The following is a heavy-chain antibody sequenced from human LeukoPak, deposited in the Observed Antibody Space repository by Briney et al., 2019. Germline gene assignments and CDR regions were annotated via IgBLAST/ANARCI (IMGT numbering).Heavy chain of an antibody. V-gene: IGHV4-59*10. D-gene: IGHD6-13*01. CDR1: GGSFSGYY. CDR2: IYTSGST. CDR3: ARGSQQLVLDWFDP. Sequence: PSETLSLTCAVYGGSFSGYYWSWIRQPAGKGLEWIGRIYTSGSTNYNPSLKSRVTMSVDTSKNQFSLKLSSVTAADTAVYYCARGSQQLVLDWFDPWGQGTLVTVSS. J-gene: IGHJ5*02.